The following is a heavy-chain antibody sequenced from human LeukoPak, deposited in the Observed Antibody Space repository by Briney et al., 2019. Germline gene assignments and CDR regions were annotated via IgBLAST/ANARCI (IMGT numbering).Heavy chain of an antibody. CDR1: GYTFTGYY. CDR2: INPNSGGT. V-gene: IGHV1-2*02. J-gene: IGHJ4*02. Sequence: ASVKVSCKASGYTFTGYYIHWVRQAPGQGLEWMGVINPNSGGTNYAQKFQGRVTMTRDTSISTAYMGLSRLRSDDSAVYYCTRGRGTYHDYWGQGTLVTVSS. CDR3: TRGRGTYHDY. D-gene: IGHD1-26*01.